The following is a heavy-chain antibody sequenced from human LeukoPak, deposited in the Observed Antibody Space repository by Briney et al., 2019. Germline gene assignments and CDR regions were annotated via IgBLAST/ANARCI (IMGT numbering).Heavy chain of an antibody. CDR2: IYTSGST. Sequence: KTSETLSLTCTVSGGSISSYYWSWIRQPAGKGLEWIGRIYTSGSTNYNPSLKSRVTMSVDTSKNQFSLKLSSVTAADTAVYYCTRGYCSSTSCLNWFDPWGQGTLVTVSS. J-gene: IGHJ5*02. V-gene: IGHV4-4*07. D-gene: IGHD2-2*01. CDR1: GGSISSYY. CDR3: TRGYCSSTSCLNWFDP.